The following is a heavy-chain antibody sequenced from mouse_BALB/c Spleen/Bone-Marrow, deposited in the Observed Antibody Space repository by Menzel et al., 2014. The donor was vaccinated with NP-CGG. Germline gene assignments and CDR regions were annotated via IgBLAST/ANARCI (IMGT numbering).Heavy chain of an antibody. J-gene: IGHJ1*01. CDR3: AXGGNXDDFDX. Sequence: EVQLVESGGGLVQPGVSRKLSCAASGFTFSSFGMHWVRQAPEKGLEWVAYISSGSTAICYADTVKGRFTISRDNPKNTLFLQMTXXXXXXTXXXYXAXGGNXDDFDXXGXXTTVTVSS. D-gene: IGHD4-1*01. CDR1: GFTFSSFG. CDR2: ISSGSTAI. V-gene: IGHV5-17*02.